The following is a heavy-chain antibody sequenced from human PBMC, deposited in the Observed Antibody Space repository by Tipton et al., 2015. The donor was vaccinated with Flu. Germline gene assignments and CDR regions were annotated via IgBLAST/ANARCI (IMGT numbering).Heavy chain of an antibody. Sequence: TLSLTCTVSGGSISSYYWSWIRQHAGKGMMWIGRIYTSGGTNYNPSLKSRVTMSVDTSKNQFSLKLSSVTAADTAVYYCARHDGSRNRNWFDPWGQGTLVTVSS. CDR1: GGSISSYY. CDR3: ARHDGSRNRNWFDP. J-gene: IGHJ5*02. CDR2: IYTSGGT. V-gene: IGHV4-4*07. D-gene: IGHD1-26*01.